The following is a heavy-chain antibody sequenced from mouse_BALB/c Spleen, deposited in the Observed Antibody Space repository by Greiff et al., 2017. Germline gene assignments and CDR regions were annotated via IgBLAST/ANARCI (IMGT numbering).Heavy chain of an antibody. D-gene: IGHD1-1*01. CDR2: ISDGGSYT. J-gene: IGHJ1*01. CDR3: ARGSSDEYFDV. Sequence: EVMLVESGGGLVKPGGSLKLSCAASGFTFSDYYMYWVRQTPEKRLEWVATISDGGSYTYYPDSVKGRFTISRDNAKNNLYLQMSSLKSEDTAMYYCARGSSDEYFDVWGAGTTVTVSS. CDR1: GFTFSDYY. V-gene: IGHV5-4*02.